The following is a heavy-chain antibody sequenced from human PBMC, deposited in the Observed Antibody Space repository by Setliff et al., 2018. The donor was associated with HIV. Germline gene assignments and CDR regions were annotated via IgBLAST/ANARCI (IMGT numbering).Heavy chain of an antibody. Sequence: SETLSLTCTVSGGSISSSNYYWGWIRQPPGKGLEWIGSIYYSGTTYYNPSLKSRVTMSVDTSRSRFSLKVKSVTAADTAMYYCARGLSITVFGVVRTGYYMGVWGKGTTVTVSS. J-gene: IGHJ6*03. CDR2: IYYSGTT. D-gene: IGHD3-3*01. CDR3: ARGLSITVFGVVRTGYYMGV. CDR1: GGSISSSNYY. V-gene: IGHV4-39*07.